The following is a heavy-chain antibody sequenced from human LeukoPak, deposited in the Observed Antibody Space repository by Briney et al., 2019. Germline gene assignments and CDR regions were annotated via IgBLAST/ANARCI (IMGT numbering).Heavy chain of an antibody. CDR1: GFTFNNFA. V-gene: IGHV3-23*01. Sequence: GGCLRLSCAASGFTFNNFATGWVRQAPGKGREWVSAISGSGGRTYYARSVKGRFTISRDKSKNTLYLQMNSLRDEDRAVYYCARTTSISYVGDAFDIWGQGTMVTVSS. CDR2: ISGSGGRT. D-gene: IGHD1-7*01. CDR3: ARTTSISYVGDAFDI. J-gene: IGHJ3*02.